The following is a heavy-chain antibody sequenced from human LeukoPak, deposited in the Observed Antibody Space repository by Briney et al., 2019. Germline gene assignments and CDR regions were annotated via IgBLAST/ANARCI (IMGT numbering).Heavy chain of an antibody. J-gene: IGHJ5*02. CDR3: AKLGYYYDSSGPAKFDP. D-gene: IGHD3-22*01. CDR1: GCTFSSCG. V-gene: IGHV3-30*02. Sequence: GGSLRLSCAASGCTFSSCGMHWVRQAPGQGLELVAFIRYDGSNNYYADSVKDRFTISRDNSKNTLYLQMNSLRAEDTAVYYCAKLGYYYDSSGPAKFDPWGQGTLVTVSS. CDR2: IRYDGSNN.